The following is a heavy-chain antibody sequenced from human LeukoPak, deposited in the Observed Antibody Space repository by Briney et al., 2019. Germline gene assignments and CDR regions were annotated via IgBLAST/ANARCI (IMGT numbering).Heavy chain of an antibody. D-gene: IGHD6-19*01. V-gene: IGHV1-18*01. CDR1: GYTFTSYG. Sequence: ASVKVSCKASGYTFTSYGISWVRQAPGQGLEWMGWISAYNGNTNYAQKLQGRVTMTTDTSTSTAYMELRSLRSDDTAVYYCARERGSGWHAYYYYYMDVWGKGTTVTVSS. J-gene: IGHJ6*03. CDR2: ISAYNGNT. CDR3: ARERGSGWHAYYYYYMDV.